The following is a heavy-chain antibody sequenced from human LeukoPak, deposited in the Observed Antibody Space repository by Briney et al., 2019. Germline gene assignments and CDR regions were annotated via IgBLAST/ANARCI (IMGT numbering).Heavy chain of an antibody. CDR1: GFTFSSYW. CDR2: INSDGSST. D-gene: IGHD3-22*01. Sequence: GGSLRLSCAASGFTFSSYWMHWVRQAPGKGLVWVSRINSDGSSTSYADSVKGRFTISRDNAKNTLYLQMNSLRAEDTAVYYCARDHETYYYDSSGYYRLTNWSDPWGQGTLVTVSS. CDR3: ARDHETYYYDSSGYYRLTNWSDP. J-gene: IGHJ5*02. V-gene: IGHV3-74*01.